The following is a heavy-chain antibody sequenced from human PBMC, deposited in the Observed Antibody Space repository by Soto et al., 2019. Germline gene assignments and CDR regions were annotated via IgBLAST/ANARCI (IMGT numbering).Heavy chain of an antibody. V-gene: IGHV1-69*02. J-gene: IGHJ4*02. CDR3: AAQADGGYTLDY. CDR2: IIPILGIA. D-gene: IGHD3-22*01. CDR1: GGTFSSYT. Sequence: QVQLVQSGAEVKKPGSSVKVSCKASGGTFSSYTISWVRQAPGQGLEWMGRIIPILGIANYAQKFQGRVTMTADKSTSTAYMELSSLRSEDTAVYYCAAQADGGYTLDYWGQGTLVTVSS.